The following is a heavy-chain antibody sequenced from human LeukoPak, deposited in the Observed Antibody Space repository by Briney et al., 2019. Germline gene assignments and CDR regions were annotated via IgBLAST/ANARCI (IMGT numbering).Heavy chain of an antibody. CDR2: ISSIGSTI. V-gene: IGHV3-48*03. CDR1: GFTFSSYE. J-gene: IGHJ4*02. Sequence: PGGSLRLSCAASGFTFSSYEMNWVRQAPGKGREWVSYISSIGSTIYYADSVKGRFSISRHNAKNSLYLQMNSLRAEDTAVYYCARDRGLQQLAFFDYWGQGTLVTVSS. D-gene: IGHD6-13*01. CDR3: ARDRGLQQLAFFDY.